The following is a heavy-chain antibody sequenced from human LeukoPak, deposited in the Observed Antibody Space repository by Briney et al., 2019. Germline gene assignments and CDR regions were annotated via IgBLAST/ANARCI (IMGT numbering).Heavy chain of an antibody. V-gene: IGHV1-8*01. CDR1: GYTFTTND. CDR3: ARDYYDSSGLDS. J-gene: IGHJ5*01. Sequence: ASGKLSCKAFGYTFTTNDINWLPQATGHGLEWRGWMNLNSDHTGYAQKFQGRVTMTRKTCISTAYMELSSLRSEDPAVYYCARDYYDSSGLDSWGQGTLVTVSS. D-gene: IGHD3-22*01. CDR2: MNLNSDHT.